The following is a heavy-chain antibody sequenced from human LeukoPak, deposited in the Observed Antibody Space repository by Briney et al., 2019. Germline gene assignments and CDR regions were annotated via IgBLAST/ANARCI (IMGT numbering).Heavy chain of an antibody. CDR1: GFTFSHSI. J-gene: IGHJ6*03. CDR2: VEADGKNM. CDR3: AREKSRDGQNEGLYYYYMEV. Sequence: QPGRSLRLSCAASGFTFSHSIMHWVRQAPGKGLEWVAVVEADGKNMYYADSVKGRFTISRDNSQNTVYLQMNSLRADDTAVYYCAREKSRDGQNEGLYYYYMEVWGKGTTVTVSS. V-gene: IGHV3-30*04. D-gene: IGHD5-24*01.